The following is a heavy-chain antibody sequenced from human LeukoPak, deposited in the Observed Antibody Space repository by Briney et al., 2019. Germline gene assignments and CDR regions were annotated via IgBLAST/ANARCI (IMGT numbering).Heavy chain of an antibody. CDR3: AGGYYCSSTSCYGGLGYYYYYYMDV. Sequence: GRSLRLSCAASGLTFRNYGMHWVRQAPGKGLEGVAIIYYDGSLKYYADSVKGRFTISKDNSKNTLYLETNSLRVEDTAVYYCAGGYYCSSTSCYGGLGYYYYYYMDVWGKGTTVTVSS. D-gene: IGHD2-2*01. J-gene: IGHJ6*03. V-gene: IGHV3-33*01. CDR1: GLTFRNYG. CDR2: IYYDGSLK.